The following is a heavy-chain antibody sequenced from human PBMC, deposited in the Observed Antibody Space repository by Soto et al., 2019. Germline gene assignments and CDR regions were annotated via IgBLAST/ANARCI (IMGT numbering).Heavy chain of an antibody. CDR1: GFTFSSYA. J-gene: IGHJ4*02. CDR3: AKEPGLAVAQGDYFDY. D-gene: IGHD6-19*01. V-gene: IGHV3-23*01. CDR2: ISGSGGST. Sequence: GGSLRLSCAASGFTFSSYAMSWVRQAPGRGRGWVSAISGSGGSTHYADSVKGRFTISRDNSKNTLYLQMNSLRAEDTAVYYCAKEPGLAVAQGDYFDYWGKGTLVNVS.